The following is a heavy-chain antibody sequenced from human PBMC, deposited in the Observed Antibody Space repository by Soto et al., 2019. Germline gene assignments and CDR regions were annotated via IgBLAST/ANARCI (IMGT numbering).Heavy chain of an antibody. CDR3: ARGPQWLRSDNWFDP. Sequence: QVQLQETGPGLVKPSETLSLTCTVSGASVSGYYWSWIRQTPGKGLEWIGNIYNSGASKYNPSLKSRVTISLDTSKNEFFLKIGSVTTADTAVYYCARGPQWLRSDNWFDPWGQGNLVTVSS. CDR2: IYNSGAS. D-gene: IGHD5-12*01. V-gene: IGHV4-59*02. CDR1: GASVSGYY. J-gene: IGHJ5*02.